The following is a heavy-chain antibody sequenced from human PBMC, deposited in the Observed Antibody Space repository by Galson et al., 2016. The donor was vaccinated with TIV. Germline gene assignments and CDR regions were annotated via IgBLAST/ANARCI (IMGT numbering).Heavy chain of an antibody. J-gene: IGHJ3*01. CDR1: GFTFSGYA. CDR2: VTGRSRST. D-gene: IGHD6-19*01. CDR3: ARTTPPPVSSNGWNDAFDF. V-gene: IGHV3-23*01. Sequence: CAASGFTFSGYAMSWVRQAPGKGLEWVSVVTGRSRSTHYADSVRGRFTISRDNSRNTLSLQMNSLGVEDTAVYFCARTTPPPVSSNGWNDAFDFWGQGTIVTVSS.